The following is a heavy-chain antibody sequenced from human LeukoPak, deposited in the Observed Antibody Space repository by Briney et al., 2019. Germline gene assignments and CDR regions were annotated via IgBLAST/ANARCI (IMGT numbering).Heavy chain of an antibody. V-gene: IGHV4-4*07. CDR2: IYGSGST. J-gene: IGHJ3*01. CDR1: GGSISSYY. CDR3: ARDLWLGELGDAFDL. D-gene: IGHD3-10*01. Sequence: SETLSLTCTVSGGSISSYYWSWVRQATGKGLEWIGRIYGSGSTNYNPSLKSRVTMSVDTSKNQFSLKLTSVTAADTAVYYCARDLWLGELGDAFDLWGPGKKVTVAS.